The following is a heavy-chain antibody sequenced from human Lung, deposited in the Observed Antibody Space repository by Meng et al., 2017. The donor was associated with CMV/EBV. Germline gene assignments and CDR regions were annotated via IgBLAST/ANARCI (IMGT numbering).Heavy chain of an antibody. CDR3: ARVEVGITSGDY. Sequence: VQFGTVRKRPVALGKVCCKASHYHFTGYGVSWFRQALGQGLEWMEWLGAPDGDTSHAPRFQGRVTVTADRPTATAYMALRNLRSDDTAVYYCARVEVGITSGDYWGQGTLVTVSS. D-gene: IGHD1-26*01. J-gene: IGHJ4*02. CDR1: HYHFTGYG. CDR2: LGAPDGDT. V-gene: IGHV1-18*01.